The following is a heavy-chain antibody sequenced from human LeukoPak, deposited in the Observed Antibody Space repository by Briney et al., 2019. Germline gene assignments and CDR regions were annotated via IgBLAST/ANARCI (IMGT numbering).Heavy chain of an antibody. D-gene: IGHD6-19*01. CDR2: INTNTGNP. Sequence: GASVKVSCKASGYTFTSYAMNWVRQAPGQGLEWMGWINTNTGNPTYAQGFTGRFVFSLDTSVSTAYLQISSLKAEDTAVYYCARGGSSGWAAILFPLFDPWGQGTLVTVSS. CDR3: ARGGSSGWAAILFPLFDP. J-gene: IGHJ5*02. V-gene: IGHV7-4-1*02. CDR1: GYTFTSYA.